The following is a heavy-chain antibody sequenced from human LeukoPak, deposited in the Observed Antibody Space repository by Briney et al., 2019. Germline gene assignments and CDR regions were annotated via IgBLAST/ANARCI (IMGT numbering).Heavy chain of an antibody. D-gene: IGHD4-17*01. J-gene: IGHJ5*02. CDR3: ARHHGFPATVNWSDP. CDR2: IYFSGST. Sequence: SETLSLTCTLSGGSISSSSYYWGWIRQPPGKGLEWIGSIYFSGSTYYNPSLKSRVSISVDTSKNQFSLKLSSVTAADTAIYYCARHHGFPATVNWSDPWGQGTLVTVSS. CDR1: GGSISSSSYY. V-gene: IGHV4-39*01.